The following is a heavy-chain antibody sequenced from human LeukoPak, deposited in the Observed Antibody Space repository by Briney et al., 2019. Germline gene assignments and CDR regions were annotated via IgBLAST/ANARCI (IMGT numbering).Heavy chain of an antibody. CDR2: ISSSGSTI. CDR3: AKDRFYGSGSFVGPSDY. CDR1: GFTFSDYY. D-gene: IGHD3-10*01. V-gene: IGHV3-11*01. Sequence: GGSLRLSCAASGFTFSDYYMSWIRQAPGKGLEWVSYISSSGSTIYYADSVKGRFTISRDNAKNSLYLQMNSLRAGDTAVYYCAKDRFYGSGSFVGPSDYWGQGTLVTVSS. J-gene: IGHJ4*02.